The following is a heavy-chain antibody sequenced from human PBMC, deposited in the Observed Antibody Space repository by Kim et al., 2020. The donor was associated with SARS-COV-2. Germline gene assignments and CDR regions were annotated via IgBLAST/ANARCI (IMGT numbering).Heavy chain of an antibody. V-gene: IGHV4-59*01. D-gene: IGHD6-19*01. CDR3: ARLVKRAQWISPEGYYYYGMDV. CDR1: GGSISSYY. J-gene: IGHJ6*02. Sequence: SETLSLTCTVSGGSISSYYWSWIRQPPGKGLEWIGYIYYSGSTNYNPSLKSRVTISVDTSKNQFSLKLSSVTAADTAVYYCARLVKRAQWISPEGYYYYGMDVWGQRTTITVSS. CDR2: IYYSGST.